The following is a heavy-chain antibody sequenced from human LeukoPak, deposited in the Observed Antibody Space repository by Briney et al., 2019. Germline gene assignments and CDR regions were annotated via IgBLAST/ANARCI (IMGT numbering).Heavy chain of an antibody. Sequence: GGSLRLSCAASGFTFSSYWMHWVRQAPGKGLVWVSRINSDGSSTSYADSVRGRFSISRDNAKNSLYLQMNSLRAEDTAVYYCARVEDYDILTGFDYWGQGTLVTVSS. D-gene: IGHD3-9*01. V-gene: IGHV3-74*01. CDR1: GFTFSSYW. J-gene: IGHJ4*02. CDR3: ARVEDYDILTGFDY. CDR2: INSDGSST.